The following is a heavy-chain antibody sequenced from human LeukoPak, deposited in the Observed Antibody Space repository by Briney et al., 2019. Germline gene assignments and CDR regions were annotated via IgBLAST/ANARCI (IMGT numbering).Heavy chain of an antibody. CDR1: GFTFSNYA. D-gene: IGHD3-10*01. Sequence: GGSLRLSCETSGFTFSNYAMSWVRQAPGKGLEWVSAISGSGGSTYYADSVKGRFTISRDNSKNTLYLQMNSLRAEDTAVYYCAKVRNYYGSGSYGYWGQGTLVTVSS. V-gene: IGHV3-23*01. J-gene: IGHJ4*02. CDR2: ISGSGGST. CDR3: AKVRNYYGSGSYGY.